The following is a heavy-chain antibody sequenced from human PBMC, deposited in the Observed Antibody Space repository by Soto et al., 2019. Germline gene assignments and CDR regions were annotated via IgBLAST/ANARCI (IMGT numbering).Heavy chain of an antibody. V-gene: IGHV1-18*01. CDR2: ISAYNGNT. D-gene: IGHD1-26*01. Sequence: QVQLVQSGAEVKKPGASVKVSCKASGYTFPSYGISWVRQAPGQGLGWMGWISAYNGNTKYAQKLQGRVTMTTDTATSTAYMELRSVRSDDTAVYYCARDLGGSYYAPVDYWGQGTLVTVSS. CDR1: GYTFPSYG. CDR3: ARDLGGSYYAPVDY. J-gene: IGHJ4*02.